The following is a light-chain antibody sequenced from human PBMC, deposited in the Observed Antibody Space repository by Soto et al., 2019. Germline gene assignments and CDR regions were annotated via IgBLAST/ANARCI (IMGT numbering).Light chain of an antibody. Sequence: QSVLTQPPSVSGAPGQRVTISCTGSSSNIGAGYDVHWYQQLPGTAPKLLIYGNSNRPSGVPDRXSGSKSGTSASLAITGLQAEDEADYYCQSYDSSLSGPYVFGAGTXVTVL. V-gene: IGLV1-40*01. J-gene: IGLJ1*01. CDR3: QSYDSSLSGPYV. CDR1: SSNIGAGYD. CDR2: GNS.